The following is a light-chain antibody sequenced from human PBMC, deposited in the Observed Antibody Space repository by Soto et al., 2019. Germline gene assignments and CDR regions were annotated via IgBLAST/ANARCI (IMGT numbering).Light chain of an antibody. V-gene: IGKV3-20*01. CDR1: QSVSSN. CDR3: QQYGGSPVT. CDR2: GAS. Sequence: MKSSGLLSLSPGERAILSCRASQSVSSNLAWYQQKPGQAPRLLIYGASTRATGIPARFSGSGSGTDFTLTISRLEPEDFAVYYCQQYGGSPVTFGQGTRLEIK. J-gene: IGKJ5*01.